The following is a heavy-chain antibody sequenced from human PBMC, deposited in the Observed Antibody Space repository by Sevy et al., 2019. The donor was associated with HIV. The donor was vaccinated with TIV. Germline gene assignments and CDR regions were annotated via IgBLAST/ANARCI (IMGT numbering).Heavy chain of an antibody. CDR1: GLTFSNDN. CDR2: ISGSGGYT. CDR3: SNRGIVIITGFDY. J-gene: IGHJ4*02. D-gene: IGHD1-26*01. Sequence: GGSLRLSCAASGLTFSNDNMNWVRQAPGKGLEWVSTISGSGGYTYYADSVKGRFTISRDNSKNTVYLQMDSLRAEDSAVYYCSNRGIVIITGFDYWGQGTLVTVSS. V-gene: IGHV3-23*01.